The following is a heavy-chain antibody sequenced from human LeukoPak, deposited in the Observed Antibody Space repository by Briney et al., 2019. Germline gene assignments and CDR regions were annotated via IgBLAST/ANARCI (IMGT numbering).Heavy chain of an antibody. V-gene: IGHV4-34*01. J-gene: IGHJ4*02. Sequence: SETLSLTCAVYGGSFSGYYWSWIRQPPGKGLEWIGEINHSGSTYYNPSLKSRVTISVDTSKNQFSLKLSSVTAADTAVYYCARPAERDYYVSSGYELGGFDYWGQGTLVTVSS. D-gene: IGHD3-22*01. CDR2: INHSGST. CDR3: ARPAERDYYVSSGYELGGFDY. CDR1: GGSFSGYY.